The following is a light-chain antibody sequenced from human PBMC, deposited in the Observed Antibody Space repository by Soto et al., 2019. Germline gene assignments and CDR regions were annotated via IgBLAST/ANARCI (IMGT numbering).Light chain of an antibody. CDR1: SSDVGRYKF. CDR3: CSYAGSTNV. CDR2: EGS. V-gene: IGLV2-23*03. Sequence: ALTQPASVSESPGQSITISCTGTSSDVGRYKFVCWYQHHPGKAPKLMIYEGSKRPSGVSDRFSGSKSGNTASLTISGLQADDEADYYCCSYAGSTNVFGTGTKVTVL. J-gene: IGLJ1*01.